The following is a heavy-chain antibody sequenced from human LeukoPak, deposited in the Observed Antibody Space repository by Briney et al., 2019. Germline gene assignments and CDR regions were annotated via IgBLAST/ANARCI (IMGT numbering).Heavy chain of an antibody. CDR1: GYTFTSYY. Sequence: ASVKVSCKASGYTFTSYYMHWVRQAPGQGLEWMGIINPSGGSTSYAQKFQGRVTMTRDMSTSTVYMELSSLRSEDTAMYYCARGSRAYGGFDYWGQGTLVTVSS. CDR2: INPSGGST. CDR3: ARGSRAYGGFDY. D-gene: IGHD4-23*01. V-gene: IGHV1-46*01. J-gene: IGHJ4*02.